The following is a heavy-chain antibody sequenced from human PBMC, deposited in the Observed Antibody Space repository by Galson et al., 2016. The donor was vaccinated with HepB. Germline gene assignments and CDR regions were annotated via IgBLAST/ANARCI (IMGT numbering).Heavy chain of an antibody. J-gene: IGHJ5*02. CDR1: GFNFNLYG. CDR3: AKDRQYIKVAGTPWFDP. V-gene: IGHV3-30*18. D-gene: IGHD6-19*01. CDR2: VSYDGRHK. Sequence: SLRLSCAASGFNFNLYGMHWVHLAPGKGLEWVAVVSYDGRHKFYADSVKGRFTLSRDNSKNTVYLQMNSLRAEDTAVYYCAKDRQYIKVAGTPWFDPRGQGTLVTVSS.